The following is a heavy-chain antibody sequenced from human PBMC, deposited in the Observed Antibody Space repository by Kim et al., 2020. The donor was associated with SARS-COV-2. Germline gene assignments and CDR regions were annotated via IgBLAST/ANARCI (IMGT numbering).Heavy chain of an antibody. Sequence: GGSLRLSCAASGFTFSSYAMHWVRQAPGKGLEWVAVISYDGSNKYYADSVKGRFTISRDNSKNTLYLQMNSLRAEDTAVYYCARDRGFGSGYDFGYGMDVWGQGTTVTVSS. CDR1: GFTFSSYA. J-gene: IGHJ6*02. CDR3: ARDRGFGSGYDFGYGMDV. D-gene: IGHD5-12*01. CDR2: ISYDGSNK. V-gene: IGHV3-30*04.